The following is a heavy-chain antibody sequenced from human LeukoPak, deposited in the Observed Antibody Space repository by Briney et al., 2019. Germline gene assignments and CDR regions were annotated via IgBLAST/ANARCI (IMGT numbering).Heavy chain of an antibody. Sequence: GGSLRLSCAASGFTFSSYSMNWVRQAPGKGLEWVSSISSSSSYTYYADSVKGRFTISRDNSKNTLYLQMNSLRAEDTAVYYCAKDCLGVEWFGELFYDYWGQGTLVTVSS. CDR3: AKDCLGVEWFGELFYDY. J-gene: IGHJ4*02. V-gene: IGHV3-21*04. CDR2: ISSSSSYT. CDR1: GFTFSSYS. D-gene: IGHD3-10*01.